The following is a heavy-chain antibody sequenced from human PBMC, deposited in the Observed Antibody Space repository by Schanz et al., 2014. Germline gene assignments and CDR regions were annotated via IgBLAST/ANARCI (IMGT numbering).Heavy chain of an antibody. Sequence: QVHLVQSGAEVKKPGASVKVSCKASGYTFTSYGINWVRQAPGQGLEWMGWISAYNGNTNYAQKVQGRVTMTTDTSTGTAYMELRSLRSDDTAVYYCARDRRRYCSTASCLHDNWFDPWGQGTLVTVSS. J-gene: IGHJ5*02. CDR1: GYTFTSYG. CDR2: ISAYNGNT. V-gene: IGHV1-18*01. D-gene: IGHD2-2*01. CDR3: ARDRRRYCSTASCLHDNWFDP.